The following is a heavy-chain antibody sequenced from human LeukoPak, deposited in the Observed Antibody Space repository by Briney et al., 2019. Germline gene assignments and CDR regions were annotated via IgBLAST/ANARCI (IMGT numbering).Heavy chain of an antibody. CDR3: ARVNTATDAFDF. CDR1: GGSFSGYY. CDR2: INHSGST. V-gene: IGHV4-34*01. J-gene: IGHJ3*01. D-gene: IGHD5-18*01. Sequence: RTSETLSLTCAVYGGSFSGYYWSWIRQPPGKGLEWIGEINHSGSTNYNPSLKSRVTISVDTSKNQFSLKLSSVTAADAAAYHCARVNTATDAFDFWGQGTMVTVSS.